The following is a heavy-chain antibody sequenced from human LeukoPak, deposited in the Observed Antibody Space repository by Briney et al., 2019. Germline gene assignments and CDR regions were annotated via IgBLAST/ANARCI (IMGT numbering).Heavy chain of an antibody. Sequence: GGSLRLSCAASGFTFSNYGMHWVRQTPGKGLEWVALISSDGSKNIYADSVKGRFTISRDNSKNTVYLQMNSLRAEDTAVYYCVKGLVQTTMSYSVDYWGQGALVTVSS. CDR2: ISSDGSKN. J-gene: IGHJ4*02. CDR1: GFTFSNYG. D-gene: IGHD1-1*01. CDR3: VKGLVQTTMSYSVDY. V-gene: IGHV3-30*18.